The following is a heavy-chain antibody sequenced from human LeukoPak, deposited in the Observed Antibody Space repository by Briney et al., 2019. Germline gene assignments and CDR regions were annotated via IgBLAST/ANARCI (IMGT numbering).Heavy chain of an antibody. CDR1: GYTFTSYG. Sequence: ASVKVSCKASGYTFTSYGISWVRQAPGQGLEWMGWISAYNGNTNYAQKLQGRVTMTTDTSTSTVYMELRSLRSDDTAVYYCARDLGPYDSSGYYYWGQGTLVTVSS. V-gene: IGHV1-18*01. CDR2: ISAYNGNT. D-gene: IGHD3-22*01. CDR3: ARDLGPYDSSGYYY. J-gene: IGHJ4*02.